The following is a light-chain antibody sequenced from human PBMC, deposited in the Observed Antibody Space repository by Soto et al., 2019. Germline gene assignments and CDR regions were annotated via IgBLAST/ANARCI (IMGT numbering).Light chain of an antibody. CDR3: QQYYSTLSFT. Sequence: DIVMTQSPDSLAVSLGERATINCKSSQSVLYSSNNKNYLAWYQQKPGQPPKLLIYWASTRESGVPDRFSGSGSGTAFTLTLSSLQAEDVAVYYCQQYYSTLSFTFGPGTKVDIK. CDR1: QSVLYSSNNKNY. J-gene: IGKJ3*01. V-gene: IGKV4-1*01. CDR2: WAS.